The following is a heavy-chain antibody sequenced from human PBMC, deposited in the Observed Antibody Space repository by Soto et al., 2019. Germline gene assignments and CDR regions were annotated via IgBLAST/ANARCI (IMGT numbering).Heavy chain of an antibody. V-gene: IGHV1-18*01. CDR1: GYTFIRYG. CDR3: VRDEISSAGLDP. Sequence: QVQLVQSGAEVKKPGASVKVSCKASGYTFIRYGISWVRQAPGQGLEWMGWISTHNGNTYYAQNFQGRVTMTSDTPPGPAYLEPRGPGSDDTAFYYFVRDEISSAGLDPWGQGTLVTVSS. J-gene: IGHJ5*02. CDR2: ISTHNGNT.